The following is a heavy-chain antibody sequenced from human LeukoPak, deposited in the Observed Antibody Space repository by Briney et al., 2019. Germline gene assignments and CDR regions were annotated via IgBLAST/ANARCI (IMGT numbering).Heavy chain of an antibody. CDR3: ARLHHDSSGYYLDY. V-gene: IGHV3-53*01. CDR2: IYSADTT. CDR1: GFTVSSNF. Sequence: PGGSLRLSCAASGFTVSSNFMSWVRLAPGKGLEWVSVIYSADTTYYADSVKGRFTISRDNSKSTLYLQMNSLRVEDTAVYYCARLHHDSSGYYLDYWGQGTLVTVSS. J-gene: IGHJ4*02. D-gene: IGHD3-22*01.